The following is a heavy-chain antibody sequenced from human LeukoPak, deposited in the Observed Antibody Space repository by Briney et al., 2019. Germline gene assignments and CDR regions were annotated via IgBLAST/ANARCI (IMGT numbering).Heavy chain of an antibody. Sequence: PSETLSLTCTVSGGSISSYHWSWIRQPAGKGLEWIGRIYTSGSTNYNPPLKSRVTMSVDTSKNQFSLKLSSVTAADTAVYYCARDFGDYYDSSGPQFWFDPWGQGTLVSVSS. V-gene: IGHV4-4*07. CDR3: ARDFGDYYDSSGPQFWFDP. J-gene: IGHJ5*02. CDR1: GGSISSYH. D-gene: IGHD3-22*01. CDR2: IYTSGST.